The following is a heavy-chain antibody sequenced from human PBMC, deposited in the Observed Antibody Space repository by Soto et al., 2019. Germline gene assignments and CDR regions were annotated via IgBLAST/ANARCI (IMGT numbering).Heavy chain of an antibody. Sequence: EMQLLESGGGLVQPGGSLRLSCTASGFTFSNYAMTWVRQAPGKGLNWVSTINNVGYIYDADSVKGRFTISRDDARNTLYLQMNSLRVEDTAVYYCAKRGDGSDWYNYGMDVWGQGTTVIVSS. CDR2: INNVGYI. J-gene: IGHJ6*02. CDR3: AKRGDGSDWYNYGMDV. V-gene: IGHV3-23*01. D-gene: IGHD6-19*01. CDR1: GFTFSNYA.